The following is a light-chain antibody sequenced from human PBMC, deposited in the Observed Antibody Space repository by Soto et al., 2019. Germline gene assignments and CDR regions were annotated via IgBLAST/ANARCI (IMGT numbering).Light chain of an antibody. J-gene: IGKJ5*01. CDR2: VAS. CDR1: QSVSSSY. CDR3: QQYGGSPPVT. Sequence: EIVLTQSPGTLSLSPGERATLSCRASQSVSSSYLAWYQQKPGQAPRLLIYVASSRATGIPDRFSGSGSGTDFTLTISRLEPEDFAVYYCQQYGGSPPVTFGQGTRLEIK. V-gene: IGKV3-20*01.